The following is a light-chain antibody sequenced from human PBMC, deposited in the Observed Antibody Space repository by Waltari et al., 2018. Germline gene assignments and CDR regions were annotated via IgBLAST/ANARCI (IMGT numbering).Light chain of an antibody. CDR2: GAS. Sequence: IQLTQSPSPLSASVRDRVTITCQTSQYISKYCSWYQQKPEKAPELLIYGASNLEAAVPSRFSGSGSRTDFTFTISSLRPEDVATYYCQQYDNLPVTFGQGTKVEIK. CDR3: QQYDNLPVT. J-gene: IGKJ1*01. CDR1: QYISKY. V-gene: IGKV1-33*01.